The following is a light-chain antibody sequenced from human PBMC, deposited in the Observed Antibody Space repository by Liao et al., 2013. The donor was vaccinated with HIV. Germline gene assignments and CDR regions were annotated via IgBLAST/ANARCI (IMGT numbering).Light chain of an antibody. CDR1: KLGEKY. V-gene: IGLV3-1*01. J-gene: IGLJ2*01. CDR3: QAWDTNVI. Sequence: SSELTQPPSVSVSPGQTATITCSGDKLGEKYACWYQQKPGQSPVLVIYQDTKRPSGIPERFSGSNSGNTATLTIRATQAVDEAAYYCQAWDTNVIFGGGTKLTVL. CDR2: QDT.